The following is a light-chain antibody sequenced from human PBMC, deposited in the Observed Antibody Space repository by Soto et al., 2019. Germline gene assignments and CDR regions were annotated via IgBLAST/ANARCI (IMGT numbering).Light chain of an antibody. CDR2: GAS. Sequence: LTQSPGTLSLYPGERATLSCRASQSVSNNYLAWYQQKPGQAPRLLIYGASARATGIPDRFSGSGAGTEFTLTISSLQSEDFAVYYCQQYGSSGTFGQGTKVDVK. CDR3: QQYGSSGT. J-gene: IGKJ1*01. CDR1: QSVSNNY. V-gene: IGKV3-20*01.